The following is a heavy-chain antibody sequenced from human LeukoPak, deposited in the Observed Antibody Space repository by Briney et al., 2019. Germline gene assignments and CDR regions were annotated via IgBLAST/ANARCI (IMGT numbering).Heavy chain of an antibody. CDR2: ISYDGSNK. D-gene: IGHD5-18*01. CDR1: GFTFSSYA. V-gene: IGHV3-30-3*01. CDR3: TRGYEYSYGYSGRTGEVDY. J-gene: IGHJ4*02. Sequence: PGGSLRLSCAASGFTFSSYAMHWVRQAPGKGLEWVAVISYDGSNKYYADSVKGRFTISRDNSKNTLYLQMNSLRAEDTAVYYCTRGYEYSYGYSGRTGEVDYWGQGTLVTVSS.